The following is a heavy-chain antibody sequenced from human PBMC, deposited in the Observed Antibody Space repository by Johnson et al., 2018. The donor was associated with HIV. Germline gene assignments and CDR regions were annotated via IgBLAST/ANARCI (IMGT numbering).Heavy chain of an antibody. V-gene: IGHV3-11*04. Sequence: QVQLVESGGGLVQPGGSLRLSCAASGITFSDYYMRWIRPAPGKGLEWVSYISSSGNTIYYADSVKGRVTISRDNAKKSLYLQMNSLRAEDTAVSYCAGGITMKPPTAFDIWGQGTVVTVS. CDR3: AGGITMKPPTAFDI. CDR2: ISSSGNTI. D-gene: IGHD3-22*01. CDR1: GITFSDYY. J-gene: IGHJ3*02.